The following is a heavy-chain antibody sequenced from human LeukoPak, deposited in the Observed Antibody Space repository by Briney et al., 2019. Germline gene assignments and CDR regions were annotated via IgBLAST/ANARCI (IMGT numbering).Heavy chain of an antibody. CDR1: GFTFSSYW. J-gene: IGHJ4*02. CDR3: ARTNYYFDN. Sequence: GGSLRLSCAASGFTFSSYWMHWVRQAPGKGLVWVSRISGDGSNSYYADSVKGRFTISRDNAENTLYLQMNSLRAEDTALYYCARTNYYFDNWGQGSLVTVSS. D-gene: IGHD5-24*01. CDR2: ISGDGSNS. V-gene: IGHV3-74*01.